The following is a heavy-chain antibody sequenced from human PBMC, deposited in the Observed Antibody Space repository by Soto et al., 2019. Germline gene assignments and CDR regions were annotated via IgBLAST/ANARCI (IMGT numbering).Heavy chain of an antibody. D-gene: IGHD3-22*01. CDR2: ISGRGDTT. Sequence: GGSLRLSCVASSGFTFTYYSMSWVRQAPGKGLEWVAHISGRGDTTYYADSVKGRFTISRDNFKSTLYLQMNSLRAEDTAVYYCARNYYDSGGGFDYWGQGTLVTVSS. J-gene: IGHJ4*02. CDR3: ARNYYDSGGGFDY. CDR1: GFTFTYYS. V-gene: IGHV3-23*01.